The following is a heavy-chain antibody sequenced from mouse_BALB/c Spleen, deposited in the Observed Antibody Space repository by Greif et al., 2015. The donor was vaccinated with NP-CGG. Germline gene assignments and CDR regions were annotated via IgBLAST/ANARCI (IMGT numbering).Heavy chain of an antibody. J-gene: IGHJ4*01. CDR3: ARYGNYAMDY. D-gene: IGHD2-1*01. CDR1: GFTFSSFG. Sequence: EVQVVESGGGLVQPGGSRKLSCAASGFTFSSFGMHWVRQAPEKGLEWVAYISSGSSTIYYADTVKGRFTISRDNPKNTLFLQMTSLRSEDTAMYYCARYGNYAMDYWSQGTSVTVSS. V-gene: IGHV5-17*02. CDR2: ISSGSSTI.